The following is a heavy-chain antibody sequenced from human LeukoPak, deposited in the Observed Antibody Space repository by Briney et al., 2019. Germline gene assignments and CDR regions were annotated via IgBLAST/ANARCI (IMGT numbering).Heavy chain of an antibody. V-gene: IGHV3-66*01. J-gene: IGHJ4*02. D-gene: IGHD5-24*01. Sequence: GGSLRLSCAASEFSVGSNYMTWVRQAPGKGLEWVSLIYSGGSTYYADSVKGRFTISRDNSKNTLYLQMGSLRAEDMAVYYCARARRDGYNWVFDYWGQGTLVTVSS. CDR3: ARARRDGYNWVFDY. CDR2: IYSGGST. CDR1: EFSVGSNY.